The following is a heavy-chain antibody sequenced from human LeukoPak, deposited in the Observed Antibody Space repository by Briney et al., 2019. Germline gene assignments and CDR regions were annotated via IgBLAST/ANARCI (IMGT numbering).Heavy chain of an antibody. CDR1: GYTFTDYY. CDR2: IDPNSGGT. Sequence: ASVKVSCKASGYTFTDYYIHWVRQAPGQGLEWMGWIDPNSGGTNFAQKFQGRVTMTTDTSTSTAYMELRSLRSDDTAVYYCARGTSNWFDPWGQGTLVTVSS. CDR3: ARGTSNWFDP. J-gene: IGHJ5*02. V-gene: IGHV1-2*02. D-gene: IGHD1-7*01.